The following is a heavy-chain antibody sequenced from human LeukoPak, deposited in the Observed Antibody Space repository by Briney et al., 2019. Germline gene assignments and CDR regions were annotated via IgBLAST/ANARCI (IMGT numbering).Heavy chain of an antibody. CDR3: AATHDILTGYPPSFDY. D-gene: IGHD3-9*01. Sequence: SETLSLTCTVSGGSISSGGYYWSWIRQPPGKGLEWIGYIYHSGSTYYNPSLKSRVTISVDRSKNQFSLKLSSVTAADTAVYYCAATHDILTGYPPSFDYWGQGTLVTVSS. J-gene: IGHJ4*02. CDR1: GGSISSGGYY. CDR2: IYHSGST. V-gene: IGHV4-30-2*01.